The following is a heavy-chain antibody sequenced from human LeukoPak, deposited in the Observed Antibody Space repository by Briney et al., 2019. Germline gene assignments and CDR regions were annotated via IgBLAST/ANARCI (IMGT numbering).Heavy chain of an antibody. V-gene: IGHV3-7*01. Sequence: GGSLRLSCAASGFTFSSYWMSWVRQAPGKGLEWVANIKQDGSEKYYVDSVKGRFTISRDNAKNSLYLQMNSLRAEDTAAYYCAREEGTPSSGYYLYYFDYWGQGTLVTVSS. D-gene: IGHD3-22*01. CDR2: IKQDGSEK. CDR3: AREEGTPSSGYYLYYFDY. CDR1: GFTFSSYW. J-gene: IGHJ4*02.